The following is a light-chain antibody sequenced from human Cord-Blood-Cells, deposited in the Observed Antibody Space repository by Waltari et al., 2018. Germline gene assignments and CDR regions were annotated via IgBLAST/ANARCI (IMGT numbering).Light chain of an antibody. CDR1: QSISSY. Sequence: DIQMTQSPSSLSASVGDRVNITCRASQSISSYLNWYQQKPGKAPKLLIYAESSLQSGVPSRFSGSGSGTDFTLTISSLQPEDFATYYCQQSYSTPYTFGQGTKLEIK. CDR3: QQSYSTPYT. CDR2: AES. J-gene: IGKJ2*01. V-gene: IGKV1-39*01.